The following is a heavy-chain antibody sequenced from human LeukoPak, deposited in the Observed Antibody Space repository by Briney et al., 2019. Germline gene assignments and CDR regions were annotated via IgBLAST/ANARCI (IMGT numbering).Heavy chain of an antibody. CDR2: MNPNSGNT. D-gene: IGHD2-2*01. CDR3: ARGFAVYCSSTNCYQEY. J-gene: IGHJ4*02. CDR1: GYTFTSYD. V-gene: IGHV1-8*03. Sequence: ASVKVSCKASGYTFTSYDINWVRQATGQGLEWMGWMNPNSGNTGYAQKFQGRVTITRNTPISTAYMELSSLRSEDTAVYYCARGFAVYCSSTNCYQEYWGQGTLVTVSS.